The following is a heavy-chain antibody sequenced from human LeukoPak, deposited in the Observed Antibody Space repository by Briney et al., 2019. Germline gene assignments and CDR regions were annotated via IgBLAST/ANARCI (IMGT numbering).Heavy chain of an antibody. D-gene: IGHD4-17*01. Sequence: PSETLSLTCTVSGGSISSGDYYWSWIRQHPGKGLEWIGYIYYSGSTYYNPSLKSRVTISVDTSKNQFSLKLSSVTAADTAVYYCASGSYGDYFPDYWGQGTLVTVSS. CDR1: GGSISSGDYY. J-gene: IGHJ4*02. CDR3: ASGSYGDYFPDY. CDR2: IYYSGST. V-gene: IGHV4-31*03.